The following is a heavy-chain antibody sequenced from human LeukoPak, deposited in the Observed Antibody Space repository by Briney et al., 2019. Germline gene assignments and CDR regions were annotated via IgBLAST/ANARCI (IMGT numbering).Heavy chain of an antibody. CDR3: ARGFETLYYFDY. Sequence: SETLSLTCAVYGGSFSVYYWSWIRQPPGKGLEWIGEINHSGSTNYNPSLKSRVTISVDTSKNQFSLKLSSVTAADTAVYYCARGFETLYYFDYWGQGTLVTVSS. CDR1: GGSFSVYY. J-gene: IGHJ4*02. V-gene: IGHV4-34*01. CDR2: INHSGST.